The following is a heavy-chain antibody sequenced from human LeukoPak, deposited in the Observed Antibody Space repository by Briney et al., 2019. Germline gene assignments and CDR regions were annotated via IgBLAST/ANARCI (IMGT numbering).Heavy chain of an antibody. CDR1: GFTFSSYW. J-gene: IGHJ4*02. V-gene: IGHV3-7*01. D-gene: IGHD3-22*01. CDR2: IKQDGSEK. CDR3: ARAAYYYDSSGVFDY. Sequence: GGSLRLSCAASGFTFSSYWMSWVRQAPGKGLEWVANIKQDGSEKYYVDSVKGRFTISRDNAKNSLYLQMNSLRAEDTAVYYCARAAYYYDSSGVFDYWGQGTLVTVSS.